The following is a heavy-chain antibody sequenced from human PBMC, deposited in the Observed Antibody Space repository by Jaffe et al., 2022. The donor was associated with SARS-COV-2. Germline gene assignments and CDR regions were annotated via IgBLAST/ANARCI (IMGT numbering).Heavy chain of an antibody. J-gene: IGHJ4*02. CDR1: GFTFSSYA. CDR2: ISYDGSNK. V-gene: IGHV3-30-3*01. Sequence: QVQLVESGGGVVQPGRSLRLSCAASGFTFSSYAMHWVRQAPGKGLEWVAVISYDGSNKYYADSVKGRFTISRDNSKNTLYLQMNSLRAEDTAVYYCARVMGGYERYYYDSSGYPDYWGQGTLVTVSS. CDR3: ARVMGGYERYYYDSSGYPDY. D-gene: IGHD3-22*01.